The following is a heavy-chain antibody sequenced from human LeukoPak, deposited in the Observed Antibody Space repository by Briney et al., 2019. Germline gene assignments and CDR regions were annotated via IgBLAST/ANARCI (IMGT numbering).Heavy chain of an antibody. V-gene: IGHV3-23*01. D-gene: IGHD6-13*01. CDR3: AKSVAAAGTKGPFDY. J-gene: IGHJ4*02. CDR2: ISGSGGST. CDR1: GFTFSSYA. Sequence: GGSLRLSCAASGFTFSSYAMSWVRQAPGKGLEWVSAISGSGGSTYYADSVKGRFTISRNNSKNTLYLQMNSLRAEDTAVYYCAKSVAAAGTKGPFDYRGQGTLVTVSS.